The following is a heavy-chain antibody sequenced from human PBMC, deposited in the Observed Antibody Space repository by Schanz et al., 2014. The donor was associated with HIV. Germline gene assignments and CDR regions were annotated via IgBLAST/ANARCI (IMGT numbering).Heavy chain of an antibody. CDR3: ARGIVGATPAFDI. CDR2: INPNSGGT. V-gene: IGHV1-2*02. J-gene: IGHJ3*02. D-gene: IGHD1-26*01. CDR1: GDTFTGDF. Sequence: QLQLVQSGAGVKKPGASVKVSCKASGDTFTGDFMHWVRQAPGQGLEWMGWINPNSGGTNYAQKFQGRVTMTRDTSISTAYMELSRLRSDDTAVYYCARGIVGATPAFDIWGQGTMVTVSS.